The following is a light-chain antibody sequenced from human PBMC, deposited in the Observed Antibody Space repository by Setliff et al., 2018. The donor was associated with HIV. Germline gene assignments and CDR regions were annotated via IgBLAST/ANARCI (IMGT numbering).Light chain of an antibody. CDR2: KAT. J-gene: IGLJ1*01. V-gene: IGLV3-25*03. CDR3: ISTDSSVFSYV. CDR1: ALARQY. Sequence: SYELTQPPSVSVSPGQTARITCSGDALARQYTFWYQQKPGRAPILVMYKATERPSGIPERFSGSDSGTTVTLTISGVQAEDEADYYCISTDSSVFSYVFGSGTKV.